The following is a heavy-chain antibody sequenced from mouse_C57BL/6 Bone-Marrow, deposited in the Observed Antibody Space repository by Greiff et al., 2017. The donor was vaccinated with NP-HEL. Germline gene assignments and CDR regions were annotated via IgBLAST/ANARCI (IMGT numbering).Heavy chain of an antibody. CDR1: GYTFTSYG. CDR3: ASVTTVVASYYYAMDY. Sequence: VKVVESGAELARPGASVKLSCKASGYTFTSYGISWVKQRTGQGLEWIGEIYPRSGNTYYNEKFKGKATLTADKSSSTAYMELRSLTSEDSAVYFCASVTTVVASYYYAMDYWGQGTSVTVSS. J-gene: IGHJ4*01. D-gene: IGHD1-1*01. V-gene: IGHV1-81*01. CDR2: IYPRSGNT.